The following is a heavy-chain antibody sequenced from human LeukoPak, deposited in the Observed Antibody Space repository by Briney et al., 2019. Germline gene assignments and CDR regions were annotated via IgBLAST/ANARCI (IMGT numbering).Heavy chain of an antibody. Sequence: GGSLRLYCAASGFTFSSYSMKWVRQAPGKGLEWVSSISNSSSYIYYADSVKGRFTISRDNAKNSLYLQMNSLRAEDTAVYYCARAGAVANYGMDVWGKGTTVTVSS. CDR3: ARAGAVANYGMDV. J-gene: IGHJ6*04. CDR2: ISNSSSYI. CDR1: GFTFSSYS. V-gene: IGHV3-21*01. D-gene: IGHD6-19*01.